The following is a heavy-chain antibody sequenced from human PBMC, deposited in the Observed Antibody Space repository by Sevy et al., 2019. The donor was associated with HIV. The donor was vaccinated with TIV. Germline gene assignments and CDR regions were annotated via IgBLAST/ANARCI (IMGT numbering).Heavy chain of an antibody. D-gene: IGHD6-13*01. CDR3: GRDRLGATAEYMFQNNYYYGMDV. J-gene: IGHJ6*02. CDR1: GGSISSGVYY. V-gene: IGHV4-30-4*01. Sequence: SETLSLTCTVSGGSISSGVYYWSWIRQPPGKGLEWIGYIHYTGSTFYNPSLKSRITISLDTSKNQFSLKLSSVTAAETAVYYCGRDRLGATAEYMFQNNYYYGMDVWGQGTTVTVSS. CDR2: IHYTGST.